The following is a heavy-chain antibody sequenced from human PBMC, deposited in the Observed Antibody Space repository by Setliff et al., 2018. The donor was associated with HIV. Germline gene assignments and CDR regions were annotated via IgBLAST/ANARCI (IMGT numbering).Heavy chain of an antibody. D-gene: IGHD6-13*01. CDR3: AREAQYSSSWSGRRVTWFDA. V-gene: IGHV4-4*02. CDR1: GASIRDSKW. Sequence: SETLSLTCGVSGASIRDSKWWSWVRQPPGKRLQWIGEIDHSGTTNYNPSLKSRVTISVDTSKNQFSLNLRSVTAADTAVYYCAREAQYSSSWSGRRVTWFDAWGQGTPVTVSS. J-gene: IGHJ5*02. CDR2: IDHSGTT.